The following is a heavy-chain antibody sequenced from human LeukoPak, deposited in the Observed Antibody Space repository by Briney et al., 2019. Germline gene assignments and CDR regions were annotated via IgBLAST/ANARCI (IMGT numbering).Heavy chain of an antibody. CDR1: GGSISSKF. CDR2: ISTSGDT. D-gene: IGHD2-8*02. CDR3: ATSRITGELDY. Sequence: PSETLSLTCSVSGGSISSKFWTWVRQPPGKGLELIGRISTSGDTYYNPSLNSRVSISLGASNNQCSLSLSSVTAADAAVYYCATSRITGELDYWGQGTLVTVSS. J-gene: IGHJ4*02. V-gene: IGHV4-4*09.